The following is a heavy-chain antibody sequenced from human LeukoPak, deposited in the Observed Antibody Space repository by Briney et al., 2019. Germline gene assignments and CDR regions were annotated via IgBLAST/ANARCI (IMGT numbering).Heavy chain of an antibody. V-gene: IGHV3-7*01. Sequence: GGSLRLSCAASGFTFSSYWMSWVREAPGKGLEWVANIKQDGSEKYYVDSVKGRFTISRDNAKNSLYLQMNSLRAEDTAVYYCARDMISYSSSWVTDYYYYYMDVWGKGTTVTISS. CDR2: IKQDGSEK. CDR3: ARDMISYSSSWVTDYYYYYMDV. CDR1: GFTFSSYW. J-gene: IGHJ6*03. D-gene: IGHD6-13*01.